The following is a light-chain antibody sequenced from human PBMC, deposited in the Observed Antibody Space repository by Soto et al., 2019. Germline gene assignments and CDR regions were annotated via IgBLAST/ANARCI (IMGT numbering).Light chain of an antibody. V-gene: IGKV4-1*01. CDR1: QSLLYSSNSKND. CDR3: QQYFTTPLT. J-gene: IGKJ5*01. Sequence: DIVMTQSPDSLAVSLGERATINCKSSQSLLYSSNSKNDLAWYQQKPGQPPKLLIYWASTRDSGVPDRFSGSGSGTDFPLTIRILQAEDVAVYYCQQYFTTPLTFGQGTRLEIK. CDR2: WAS.